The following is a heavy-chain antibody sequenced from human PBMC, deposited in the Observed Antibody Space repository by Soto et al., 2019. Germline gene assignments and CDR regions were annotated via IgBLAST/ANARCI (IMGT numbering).Heavy chain of an antibody. CDR3: ARGARFWFDP. V-gene: IGHV4-59*01. Sequence: QVQLQESGPGLVKPSETLSLTCSVAVGSLGSYYWGWIRQSPGTGLEWIAYIYDSGTTIYNPSLKSRAPIAVDSTKIQFSPNLTSETAAGTAVYYCARGARFWFDPCGQGTPVSVSS. CDR1: VGSLGSYY. CDR2: IYDSGTT. D-gene: IGHD1-26*01. J-gene: IGHJ5*02.